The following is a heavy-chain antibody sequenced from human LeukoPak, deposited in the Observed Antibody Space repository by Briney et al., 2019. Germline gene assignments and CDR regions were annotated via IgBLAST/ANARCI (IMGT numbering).Heavy chain of an antibody. J-gene: IGHJ3*01. Sequence: GGSLRLSCGASGFTFSDYALHWVRQAPGKGLEWVAVTSYDGINNYYADSVKGRFTISRDNSKNTLYVQMNSLRAEDTGVYYCAGGGTWRNDGFDFWGQGTMVTVFS. CDR3: AGGGTWRNDGFDF. V-gene: IGHV3-30-3*01. CDR1: GFTFSDYA. CDR2: TSYDGINN. D-gene: IGHD5-12*01.